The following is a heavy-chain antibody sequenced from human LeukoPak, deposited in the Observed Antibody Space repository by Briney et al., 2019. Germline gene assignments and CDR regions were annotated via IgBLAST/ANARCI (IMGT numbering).Heavy chain of an antibody. CDR3: ARIAPPDYYGSGSYVYYYYYMDV. V-gene: IGHV1-69*05. CDR1: GYTFTSYG. J-gene: IGHJ6*03. D-gene: IGHD3-10*01. CDR2: INPIFGTA. Sequence: SVKVSCKASGYTFTSYGISWVRQAPGQGLEGMGGINPIFGTANYAQKFQGRVTITTDESTSTAYMELSSLRSEDTAVYYCARIAPPDYYGSGSYVYYYYYMDVWGKGTTVTVS.